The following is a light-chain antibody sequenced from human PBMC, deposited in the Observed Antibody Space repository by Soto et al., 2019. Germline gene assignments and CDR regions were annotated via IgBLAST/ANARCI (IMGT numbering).Light chain of an antibody. CDR1: SGDVGTYDL. V-gene: IGLV1-40*01. CDR2: ANT. J-gene: IGLJ3*02. CDR3: QSYDSSLKNSV. Sequence: QSALTQPASVSGSPGQSITISCTGTSGDVGTYDLVSWYQQFPGTAPKLLIYANTNRPSGVPDRFSGSKSGTSASLAITGLQPEDEADYYCQSYDSSLKNSVFGGGTKLTVL.